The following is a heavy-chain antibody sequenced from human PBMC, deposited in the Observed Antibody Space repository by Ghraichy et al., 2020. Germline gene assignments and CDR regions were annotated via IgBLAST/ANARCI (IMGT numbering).Heavy chain of an antibody. CDR3: ARGLRSSSSQGTTFDY. D-gene: IGHD6-6*01. Sequence: LRLSCTVSGGSVRSYYWSWIRQPPGRGLEWIAYIYHTGTTNCNPSLKSRVSISLDTSKNQFSLNLTSVTAADTALYYCARGLRSSSSQGTTFDYWGQGTLVTVSS. CDR1: GGSVRSYY. J-gene: IGHJ4*02. V-gene: IGHV4-59*02. CDR2: IYHTGTT.